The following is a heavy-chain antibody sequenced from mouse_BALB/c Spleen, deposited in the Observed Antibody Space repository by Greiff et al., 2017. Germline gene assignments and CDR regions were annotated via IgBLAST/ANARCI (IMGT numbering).Heavy chain of an antibody. D-gene: IGHD2-3*01. CDR3: ARHSDGYYPYAMDY. J-gene: IGHJ4*01. CDR2: ISSGGST. CDR1: GFTFSSYA. V-gene: IGHV5-6*03. Sequence: EVKLVESGGGLVKPGGSLKLSCAASGFTFSSYAMSWVRQTPEKRLEWVASISSGGSTYYPDSVKGRFTISRDNAKNTLYLQMSSLKSEDTAMYYCARHSDGYYPYAMDYWGQGTSVTVSS.